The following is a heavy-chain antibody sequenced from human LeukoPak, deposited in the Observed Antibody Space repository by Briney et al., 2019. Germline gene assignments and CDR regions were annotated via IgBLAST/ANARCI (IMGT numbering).Heavy chain of an antibody. CDR2: IKRDGSEE. CDR3: ARDPYSNFFGAFDI. Sequence: GGSLRLSCVASKFTFSSYWMSWVRQAPGKGLEWVANIKRDGSEEYYVDSVKGRFTISRDNAKNSLYLQMNSLRAEDTAVYYCARDPYSNFFGAFDIWGQGTMVTVSS. D-gene: IGHD6-13*01. CDR1: KFTFSSYW. V-gene: IGHV3-7*04. J-gene: IGHJ3*02.